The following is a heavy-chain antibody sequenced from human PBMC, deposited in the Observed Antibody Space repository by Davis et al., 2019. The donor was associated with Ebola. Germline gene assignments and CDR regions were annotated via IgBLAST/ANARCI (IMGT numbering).Heavy chain of an antibody. CDR3: ASDLAYDYVWGSYRYMGPPYYYYGMDV. CDR1: GYTFTSYY. V-gene: IGHV1-69*13. Sequence: SVKVSCKASGYTFTSYYMHWVRQAPGQGLEWMGGIIPIFGTANYAQKFQGRVTITADESTSTAYMELSSLRSEDTAVYYCASDLAYDYVWGSYRYMGPPYYYYGMDVWGQGTTVTVSS. CDR2: IIPIFGTA. J-gene: IGHJ6*02. D-gene: IGHD3-16*02.